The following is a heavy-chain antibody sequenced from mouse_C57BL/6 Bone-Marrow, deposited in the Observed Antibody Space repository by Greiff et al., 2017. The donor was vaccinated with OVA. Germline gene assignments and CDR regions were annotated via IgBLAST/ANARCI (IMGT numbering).Heavy chain of an antibody. V-gene: IGHV14-4*01. D-gene: IGHD2-1*01. CDR3: TTLYGNYPYWYFDV. CDR1: GFNIKDDY. Sequence: VQLKQSGAELVRPGASVKLSCTASGFNIKDDYMHWVKQRPEQGLEWIGWIDPENGDTESASKVPGKATITADTSSNTAYLQISSLTSEDTAVYYWTTLYGNYPYWYFDVWGTGTTVTVSS. CDR2: IDPENGDT. J-gene: IGHJ1*03.